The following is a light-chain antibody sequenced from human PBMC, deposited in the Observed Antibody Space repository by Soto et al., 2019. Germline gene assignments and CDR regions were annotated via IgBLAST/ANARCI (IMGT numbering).Light chain of an antibody. CDR2: EVT. Sequence: QSVLTQPPSASGSPGQSVTISCTGTSSDVGAYDYVSWYQQHPGEAPKLMIYEVTKRPSGVPDRFSGSKSGNTASLTVSGLQTEDEADYYCSSFATSNNFVFGTGTKLTVL. V-gene: IGLV2-8*01. CDR3: SSFATSNNFV. CDR1: SSDVGAYDY. J-gene: IGLJ1*01.